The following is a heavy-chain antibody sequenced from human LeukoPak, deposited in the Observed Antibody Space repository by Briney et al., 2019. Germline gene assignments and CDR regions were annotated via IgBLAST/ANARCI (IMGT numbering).Heavy chain of an antibody. J-gene: IGHJ4*02. CDR2: ISYDGSNK. CDR1: GFTFSSYA. Sequence: GGSLRLSCAASGFTFSSYAMHWVRQAPGKGLEWVAVISYDGSNKYYADSVKGRFTISRDNSKNTLYLQMNSLRAEDTAVYYCASSWRWELHRGGDYWGQGTLVTVSS. D-gene: IGHD1-26*01. V-gene: IGHV3-30-3*01. CDR3: ASSWRWELHRGGDY.